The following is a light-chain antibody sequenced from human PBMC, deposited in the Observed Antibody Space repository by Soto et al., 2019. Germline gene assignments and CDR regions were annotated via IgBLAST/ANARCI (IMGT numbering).Light chain of an antibody. CDR3: QQYNDKWT. V-gene: IGKV1-5*03. J-gene: IGKJ1*01. CDR1: QSISSW. CDR2: KAS. Sequence: DIQMIQSPSTLSASVGDRVTITCRASQSISSWLAWYQQKPGKAPNLLIYKASSLQSGVPSRFSGSGSGTEFTLTISSLQPDDCGTYYCQQYNDKWTFGQGTKVDIK.